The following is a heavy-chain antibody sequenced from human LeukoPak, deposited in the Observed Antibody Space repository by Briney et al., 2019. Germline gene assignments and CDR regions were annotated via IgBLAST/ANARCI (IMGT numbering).Heavy chain of an antibody. Sequence: GGSLRLSCAASGFTFSSYGMHWVRQAPGKGLEWVAVIWYDGSNKYYADSVKGRFTISRDNSKNTLYLQMNSLRAEDTAVYYCARDSYQLLYTHPDYWGQGTLVTVSS. CDR3: ARDSYQLLYTHPDY. D-gene: IGHD2-2*02. CDR2: IWYDGSNK. J-gene: IGHJ4*02. CDR1: GFTFSSYG. V-gene: IGHV3-30*19.